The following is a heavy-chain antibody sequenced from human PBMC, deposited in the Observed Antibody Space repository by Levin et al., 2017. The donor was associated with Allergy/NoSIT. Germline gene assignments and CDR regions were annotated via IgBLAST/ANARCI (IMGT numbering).Heavy chain of an antibody. D-gene: IGHD1-26*01. J-gene: IGHJ4*02. CDR3: AKGGAISGTLLHDH. Sequence: GGSLRLSCEASGFTFSSYSMSWVRQAPGRGLEWVSDIGGSGSSIHYADSVRGRVTISRDNSKNTVYLQMNSLRAEDAAVYYCAKGGAISGTLLHDHWGQGTLVTVSS. V-gene: IGHV3-23*01. CDR2: IGGSGSSI. CDR1: GFTFSSYS.